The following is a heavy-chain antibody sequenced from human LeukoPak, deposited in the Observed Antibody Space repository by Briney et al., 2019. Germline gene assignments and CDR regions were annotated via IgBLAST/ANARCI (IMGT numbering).Heavy chain of an antibody. CDR3: ARGEDSSSWPWFDP. D-gene: IGHD6-13*01. Sequence: ASVKVSCKTSGYTFTHYGISWVRQAPGQGLEWMGWISAYNGNTNYAQKLQGRVTMTTDTSTSTAYMELRSLRSDDTAVYYCARGEDSSSWPWFDPWGQGTLVTVSS. CDR2: ISAYNGNT. V-gene: IGHV1-18*01. J-gene: IGHJ5*02. CDR1: GYTFTHYG.